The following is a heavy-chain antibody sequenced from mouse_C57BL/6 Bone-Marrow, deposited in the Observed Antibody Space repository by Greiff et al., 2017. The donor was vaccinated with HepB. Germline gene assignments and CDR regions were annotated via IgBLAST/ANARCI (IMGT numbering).Heavy chain of an antibody. J-gene: IGHJ4*01. D-gene: IGHD1-1*01. V-gene: IGHV5-17*01. CDR3: ARYYYGSSYPYYYAMDY. CDR1: GFTFSDYG. Sequence: EVHLVESGGGLVKPGGSLKLSCAASGFTFSDYGMHWVRQAPEKGLEWVAYISSGSSTIYYADTVKGRFTISRDNAKNTLFLQMTSLRSEDTAMYYCARYYYGSSYPYYYAMDYWGQGTSVTVSS. CDR2: ISSGSSTI.